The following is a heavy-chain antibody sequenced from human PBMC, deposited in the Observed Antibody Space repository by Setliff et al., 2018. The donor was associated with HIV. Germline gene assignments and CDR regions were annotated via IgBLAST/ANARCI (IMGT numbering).Heavy chain of an antibody. D-gene: IGHD6-19*01. Sequence: GGSLRLSCAASGFTFSSYGMHWVRQAQGTGLEWVAVIWYDGSNKYYADSVKGRFTISRDNSKNTLYLQMNSLRAEDTAVYYCAKTPSSGWYSLYLDYWGQGTLVTVSS. CDR2: IWYDGSNK. CDR3: AKTPSSGWYSLYLDY. V-gene: IGHV3-33*06. J-gene: IGHJ4*02. CDR1: GFTFSSYG.